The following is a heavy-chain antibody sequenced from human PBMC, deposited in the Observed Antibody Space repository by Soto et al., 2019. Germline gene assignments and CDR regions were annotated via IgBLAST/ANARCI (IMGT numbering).Heavy chain of an antibody. D-gene: IGHD6-19*01. CDR1: GFTFSNVW. CDR3: TTDSIAVAGTVFDY. V-gene: IGHV3-15*01. Sequence: EVQLVESGGGLVKPGGSLRLSCAASGFTFSNVWMNWVRQAPGKGLEWVGRIKSKTDGGTTDYAAPVKGRFTISRDDSDNTLYLQMNSLKTEDTAVYYCTTDSIAVAGTVFDYWGQGTLVTVSS. J-gene: IGHJ4*02. CDR2: IKSKTDGGTT.